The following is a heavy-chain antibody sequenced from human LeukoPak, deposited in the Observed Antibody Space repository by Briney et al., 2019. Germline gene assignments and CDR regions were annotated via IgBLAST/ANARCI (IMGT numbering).Heavy chain of an antibody. CDR3: ASLPGPPLLDAFDI. Sequence: SVKVSCKASGGTFSSYAISWVRQAPGQGVEWMGGIIPIFGTANYAQKFQGRVTITADKSTSTAYLELSSMGAEDTAVYYCASLPGPPLLDAFDIWGQGTMVTVSS. D-gene: IGHD2-15*01. CDR2: IIPIFGTA. J-gene: IGHJ3*02. CDR1: GGTFSSYA. V-gene: IGHV1-69*06.